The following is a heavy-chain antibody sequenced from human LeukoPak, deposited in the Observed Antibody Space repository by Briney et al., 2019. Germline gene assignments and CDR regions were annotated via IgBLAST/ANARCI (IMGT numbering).Heavy chain of an antibody. CDR3: AGYTDYYDSSGYSAGIDY. D-gene: IGHD3-22*01. CDR2: ISSSSSTI. V-gene: IGHV3-48*04. Sequence: GGSLRLSCAASGFTFSNYIMNWVRQAPGKGLEWVSYISSSSSTIYYADSVKGRFTISRDNAKNSLYLQMNSLRAEDTAVYYCAGYTDYYDSSGYSAGIDYWGQGTLVTVSS. J-gene: IGHJ4*02. CDR1: GFTFSNYI.